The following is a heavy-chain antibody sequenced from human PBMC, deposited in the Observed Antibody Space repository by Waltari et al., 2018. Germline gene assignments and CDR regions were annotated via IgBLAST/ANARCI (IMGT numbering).Heavy chain of an antibody. J-gene: IGHJ5*02. CDR3: ARDLDILTSYYRRGGYNWFDP. CDR1: GYSISSGYY. Sequence: QVQLQESGPGLVKPSETLSLTCTVSGYSISSGYYWGWIRQPPGKGLEWIGSIYHSGSTYYNPSLKSRVTISVDTSKNQFSLKLSSVTAADTAVYYCARDLDILTSYYRRGGYNWFDPWGQGTLVTVSS. D-gene: IGHD3-9*01. CDR2: IYHSGST. V-gene: IGHV4-38-2*02.